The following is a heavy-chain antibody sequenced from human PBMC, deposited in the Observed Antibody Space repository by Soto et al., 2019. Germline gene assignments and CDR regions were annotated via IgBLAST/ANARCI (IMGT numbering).Heavy chain of an antibody. J-gene: IGHJ4*02. CDR3: ATAQLASGYSSGWYYFDY. Sequence: ASVKVSCKVSGYTLTELSMHWVRQAPGKGLEWMGGFDPEDGETIYAQKFQGRVTMTEDTSTDTAYMELSSLRSEDTAVYDCATAQLASGYSSGWYYFDYWGQGTLVTVSS. V-gene: IGHV1-24*01. CDR2: FDPEDGET. CDR1: GYTLTELS. D-gene: IGHD6-19*01.